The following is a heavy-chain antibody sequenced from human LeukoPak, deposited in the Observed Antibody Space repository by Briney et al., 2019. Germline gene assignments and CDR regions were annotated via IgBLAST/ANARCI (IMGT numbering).Heavy chain of an antibody. CDR1: GFTFTSYA. CDR2: ISHSGATT. D-gene: IGHD1-26*01. V-gene: IGHV3-23*01. J-gene: IGHJ4*02. CDR3: AKGTVGAKY. Sequence: GGSLRLSCAASGFTFTSYAMSWVRQAPGKGLECVSRISHSGATTYYADSVKGRFTISRDNSKNTLYLQMNSLRAEDTAVYYCAKGTVGAKYWGQGTLVIVSS.